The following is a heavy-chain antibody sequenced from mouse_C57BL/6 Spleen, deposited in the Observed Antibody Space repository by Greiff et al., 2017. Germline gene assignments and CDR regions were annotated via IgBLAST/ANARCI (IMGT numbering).Heavy chain of an antibody. V-gene: IGHV5-17*01. CDR1: GFTFSDYG. CDR2: ISSGSSTI. Sequence: EVNLVESGGGLVKPGGSLTLSCAASGFTFSDYGMHWVRQAPEKGLEWVAYISSGSSTIYYADTVKGRFTISRDNAKNTLFLQMTSLRSEDTAMYYCARRTGYAMDYWGQGTSVTVSS. J-gene: IGHJ4*01. CDR3: ARRTGYAMDY.